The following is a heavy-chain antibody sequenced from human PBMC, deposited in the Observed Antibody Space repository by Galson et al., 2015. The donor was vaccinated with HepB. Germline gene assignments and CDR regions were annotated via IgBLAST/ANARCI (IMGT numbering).Heavy chain of an antibody. D-gene: IGHD2-2*01. V-gene: IGHV3-21*01. Sequence: SLRLSCAASGFTFSSYNMNWVRQAPGKGLEWVSSISSSGNYIYYPDSLKGRFTISRDNAKNSLYLQMNSLRAEDTAVYYCAAETGVVPGANNYGMDVWGQGTTVTVSS. CDR1: GFTFSSYN. CDR3: AAETGVVPGANNYGMDV. J-gene: IGHJ6*02. CDR2: ISSSGNYI.